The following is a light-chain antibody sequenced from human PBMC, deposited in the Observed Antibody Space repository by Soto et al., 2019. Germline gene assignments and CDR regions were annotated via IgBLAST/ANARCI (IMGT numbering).Light chain of an antibody. CDR3: QQYGSSALT. CDR2: GTS. CDR1: QSFNSIY. V-gene: IGKV3-20*01. Sequence: EIVLTQSPGTLSLSPGERATLSCRASQSFNSIYLAWYQQKPGQAPRVLIYGTSSRATGIPDRFSGSGSGTDFTLTISRLEPEDFAVYYCQQYGSSALTFGGGTKVDI. J-gene: IGKJ4*01.